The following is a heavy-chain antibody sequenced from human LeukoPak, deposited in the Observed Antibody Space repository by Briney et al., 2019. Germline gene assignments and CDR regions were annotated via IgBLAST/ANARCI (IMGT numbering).Heavy chain of an antibody. D-gene: IGHD2-2*01. CDR3: VRGLGIVVVPAVLYFDY. CDR2: INHSGST. J-gene: IGHJ4*02. Sequence: SETLSLTCAVYGGSFSGYYWSWIRQPPGKGLEWIGEINHSGSTNYNPSLKSRVTISVDTSKNQFSLKLSSVTAADTAVYYCVRGLGIVVVPAVLYFDYWGQGTLVTVSS. V-gene: IGHV4-34*01. CDR1: GGSFSGYY.